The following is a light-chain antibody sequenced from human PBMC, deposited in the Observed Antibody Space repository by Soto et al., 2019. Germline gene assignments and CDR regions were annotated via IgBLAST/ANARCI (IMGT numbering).Light chain of an antibody. J-gene: IGKJ4*01. CDR3: QHYENLPLT. Sequence: DIQMTQSPSSLSASVGDRITITFQASQDIKQYVNWYQQKPGKAPILLIFDGSRLEAGAPSRFSGSGFGTDFSFTISSLQPGDFATYYCQHYENLPLTFGGGTKVDIK. CDR1: QDIKQY. V-gene: IGKV1-33*01. CDR2: DGS.